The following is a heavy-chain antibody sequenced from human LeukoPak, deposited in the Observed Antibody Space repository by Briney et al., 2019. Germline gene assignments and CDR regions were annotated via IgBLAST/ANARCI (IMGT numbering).Heavy chain of an antibody. J-gene: IGHJ6*02. V-gene: IGHV3-21*01. CDR2: ISSSSSYI. D-gene: IGHD1-26*01. CDR3: ARDPFSVGATLPHDYYGMDV. CDR1: GFTFSSYS. Sequence: GGSLRLSCAASGFTFSSYSMNWVRQAPGKGLEWVSSISSSSSYIYYADSVKGRFTISRDNAKNSLYLQMNSLRAEDTAVYYCARDPFSVGATLPHDYYGMDVWGQGTTVTVSS.